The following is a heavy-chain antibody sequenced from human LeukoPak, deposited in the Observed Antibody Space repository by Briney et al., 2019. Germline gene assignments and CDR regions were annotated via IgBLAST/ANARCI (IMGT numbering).Heavy chain of an antibody. CDR3: AKHIYYDSSGYYYLDH. V-gene: IGHV3-21*01. CDR1: GFTFSSYS. Sequence: PGGSLRLSCAASGFTFSSYSMNWVRQAPGKGLEWVSSISSSSSYIYYADSVKGRFTISRDNSKNTLYLQMNSLSAEDTAVYYCAKHIYYDSSGYYYLDHWGQGTLVTVSS. D-gene: IGHD3-22*01. J-gene: IGHJ4*02. CDR2: ISSSSSYI.